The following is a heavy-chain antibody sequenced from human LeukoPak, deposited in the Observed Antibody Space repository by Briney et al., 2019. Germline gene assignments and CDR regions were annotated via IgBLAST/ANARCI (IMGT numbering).Heavy chain of an antibody. CDR1: GFTFSSYA. Sequence: PGGSLRLSCAASGFTFSSYAMSWVRQAPGEGLEWVSAISGSGGSTYYADSVKGRFTISRDNSKNTLYLQTNSLRAEDTAVYYCAKDERGYFDYWGQGTLVTVSS. V-gene: IGHV3-23*01. D-gene: IGHD3-10*01. J-gene: IGHJ4*02. CDR3: AKDERGYFDY. CDR2: ISGSGGST.